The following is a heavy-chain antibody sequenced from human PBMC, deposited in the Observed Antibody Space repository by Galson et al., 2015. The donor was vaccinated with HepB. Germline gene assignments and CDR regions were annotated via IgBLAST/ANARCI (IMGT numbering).Heavy chain of an antibody. CDR3: TTEGGYCSGGSCPDGFDI. CDR2: IKSKTDGGPT. CDR1: GFTFSNAW. J-gene: IGHJ3*02. V-gene: IGHV3-15*07. D-gene: IGHD2-15*01. Sequence: SLRLSCAASGFTFSNAWMNWVRQAPGKGLEWVGRIKSKTDGGPTDYAAPVKGRFTISRDDSKNTLYLQMNSLKTEDTAVYYCTTEGGYCSGGSCPDGFDIWGQGTLVTVSS.